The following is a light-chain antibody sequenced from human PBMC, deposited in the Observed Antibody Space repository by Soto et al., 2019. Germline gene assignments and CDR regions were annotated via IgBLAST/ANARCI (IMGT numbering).Light chain of an antibody. CDR1: QSVSSD. CDR3: QKRSNWPLEVT. V-gene: IGKV3-11*01. CDR2: DAS. J-gene: IGKJ5*01. Sequence: EIVLTQSPATLSLSPGERATLSCRASQSVSSDLAWYQQKPGQAPRLLIYDASNRATGIPARFSGSGSGTDFNLTISSLEPEDFAVYYCQKRSNWPLEVTFGQGTRLEIK.